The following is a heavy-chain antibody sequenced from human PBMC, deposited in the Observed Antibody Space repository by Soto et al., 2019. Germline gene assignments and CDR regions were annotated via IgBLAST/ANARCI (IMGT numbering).Heavy chain of an antibody. CDR1: GFTFSSYA. D-gene: IGHD3-22*01. CDR2: ISGSGGST. V-gene: IGHV3-23*01. Sequence: EVQLLESGGGLVQPGGSLRLSCAASGFTFSSYAMSWVRQAPGKGLEWVSAISGSGGSTYYADSVKGRFTISRDNSKNTLYLQMNSLRAEDTAVYYCARNGYYDSSGDSYYGVDVWGQGTTVTVSS. J-gene: IGHJ6*02. CDR3: ARNGYYDSSGDSYYGVDV.